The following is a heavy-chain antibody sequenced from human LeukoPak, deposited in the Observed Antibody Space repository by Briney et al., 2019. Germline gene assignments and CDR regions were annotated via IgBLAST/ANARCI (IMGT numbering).Heavy chain of an antibody. CDR1: GXSFSNYC. D-gene: IGHD4/OR15-4a*01. V-gene: IGHV5-51*01. Sequence: GESLKISFKGSGXSFSNYCIGWVRQMPGKGLEWMGIIYPGDSDTRYSPSFQGQVTISVDKSISTAYLQWSSLKASDTAMYYCATMVMTTRAFDYWGQGTLVTVSS. J-gene: IGHJ4*02. CDR2: IYPGDSDT. CDR3: ATMVMTTRAFDY.